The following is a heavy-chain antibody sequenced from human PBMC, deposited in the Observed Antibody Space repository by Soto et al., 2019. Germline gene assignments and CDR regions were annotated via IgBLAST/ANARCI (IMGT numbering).Heavy chain of an antibody. CDR1: GFTFTNYI. D-gene: IGHD1-26*01. V-gene: IGHV3-48*02. Sequence: GALRLSCAASGFTFTNYIMNWVRQAPGKGLEWLTYISTSSSTIYYADSVKGRFTISRDNAKNSLFLQLDSLGDEDTAVYYCARDYSFDYWGQGTLVTVSS. CDR3: ARDYSFDY. CDR2: ISTSSSTI. J-gene: IGHJ4*02.